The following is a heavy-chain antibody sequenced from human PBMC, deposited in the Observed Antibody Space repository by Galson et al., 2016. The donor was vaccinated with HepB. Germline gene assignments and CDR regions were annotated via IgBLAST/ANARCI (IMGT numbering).Heavy chain of an antibody. J-gene: IGHJ3*02. Sequence: ETLSLTCTVSGDSITTSYWSWIRQPPGMGLEWIAFSHYSWATSYSPSLHSRVTISVDTSKSQLSLRLRSGTAADTAVYYCARNAPKLGITDAFDIWGQGAMVTVSS. V-gene: IGHV4-59*01. CDR3: ARNAPKLGITDAFDI. D-gene: IGHD6-13*01. CDR2: SHYSWAT. CDR1: GDSITTSY.